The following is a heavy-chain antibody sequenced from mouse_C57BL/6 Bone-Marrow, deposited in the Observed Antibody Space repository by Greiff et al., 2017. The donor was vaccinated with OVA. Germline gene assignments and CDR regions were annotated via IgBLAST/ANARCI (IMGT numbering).Heavy chain of an antibody. J-gene: IGHJ1*03. D-gene: IGHD1-1*01. CDR3: AKHAHYYGSSYGWYFDV. Sequence: VQRVESGPGLVAPSQSLSITCTVSGFSLTSYGVDWVRQPPGKGLEWLGVIWGGGSTNYNSALMSRLSISKDNSKSQVFLKMNSLQTDDTAMYYCAKHAHYYGSSYGWYFDVWGTGTTVTVSS. CDR2: IWGGGST. V-gene: IGHV2-9*01. CDR1: GFSLTSYG.